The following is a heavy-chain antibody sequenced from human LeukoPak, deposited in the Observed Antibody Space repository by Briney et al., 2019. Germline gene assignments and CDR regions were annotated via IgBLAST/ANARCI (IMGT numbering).Heavy chain of an antibody. D-gene: IGHD3-3*01. V-gene: IGHV1-24*01. Sequence: ASVKVSCKVSGYTLTELSMHWVRQAPGKGLEWMGGFDPEDGETIYAQKFQGRATMTEDTSTDTAYMELNSLRSDDTAVYYCAREYYDFWSGYPNWFDPWGQGTLVTVSS. J-gene: IGHJ5*02. CDR1: GYTLTELS. CDR2: FDPEDGET. CDR3: AREYYDFWSGYPNWFDP.